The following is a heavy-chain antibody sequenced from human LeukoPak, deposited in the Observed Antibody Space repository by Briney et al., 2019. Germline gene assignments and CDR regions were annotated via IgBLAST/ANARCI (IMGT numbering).Heavy chain of an antibody. Sequence: SETLSLTCTVSGGSISSDSYYWSWIRPPAGKGLEWIGRIYTSGSTNYNPSLKSRVTISVDTSKNQFSLKLSSVTAADTAVYYCARMGIADDYWGQGTLVTVSS. J-gene: IGHJ4*02. CDR2: IYTSGST. D-gene: IGHD6-13*01. V-gene: IGHV4-61*02. CDR1: GGSISSDSYY. CDR3: ARMGIADDY.